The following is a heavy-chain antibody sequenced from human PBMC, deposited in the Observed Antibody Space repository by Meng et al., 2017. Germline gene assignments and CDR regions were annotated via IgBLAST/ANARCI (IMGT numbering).Heavy chain of an antibody. V-gene: IGHV4-39*07. Sequence: SETLSLTCTVSGGSISSSSYYWGWIRQPPGKGLEWIGSIYYSGSTYYNPSLKSRVTISVDTSKNQFSLKLSSVTAADTAVYYCARDRADYYGSGSYYLDAFDIWGHGTMVTVSS. CDR2: IYYSGST. CDR1: GGSISSSSYY. D-gene: IGHD3-10*01. CDR3: ARDRADYYGSGSYYLDAFDI. J-gene: IGHJ3*02.